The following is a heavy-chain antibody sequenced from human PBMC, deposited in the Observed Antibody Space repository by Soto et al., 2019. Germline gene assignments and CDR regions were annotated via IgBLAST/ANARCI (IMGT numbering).Heavy chain of an antibody. Sequence: QVQLVQSGAEVKKPGASVKVSCKASGYTFTSYGISWVRQAPGQGLEWMGWISAYNGNTNYAQKLQGRVTMTTDTSTSRAYMELRSLRSDDTAVYYCARDPEYSLYSSSWYLAGNYCYGMDVWGQGTTVTVSS. D-gene: IGHD6-13*01. CDR1: GYTFTSYG. CDR2: ISAYNGNT. V-gene: IGHV1-18*01. J-gene: IGHJ6*02. CDR3: ARDPEYSLYSSSWYLAGNYCYGMDV.